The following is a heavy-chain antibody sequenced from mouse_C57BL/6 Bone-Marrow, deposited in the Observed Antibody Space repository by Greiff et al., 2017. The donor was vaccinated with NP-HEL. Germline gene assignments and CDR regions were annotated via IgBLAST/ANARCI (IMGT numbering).Heavy chain of an antibody. CDR1: GYTFTRYG. CDR3: ARGTTVVERMDY. D-gene: IGHD1-1*01. V-gene: IGHV1-81*01. Sequence: VQLQQSGAELARPGASVKLSCKASGYTFTRYGISWVKQRTGQGLEWIGEIYPRSGNTYYNEKFKGKATLTADKSSSTAYMELRSLTSEDSAVYVCARGTTVVERMDYWGQGTSVTVAS. J-gene: IGHJ4*01. CDR2: IYPRSGNT.